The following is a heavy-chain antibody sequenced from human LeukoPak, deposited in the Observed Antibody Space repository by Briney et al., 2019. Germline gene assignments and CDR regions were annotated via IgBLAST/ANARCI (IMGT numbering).Heavy chain of an antibody. J-gene: IGHJ4*02. D-gene: IGHD3-3*02. Sequence: SETLSLTCTVSGDSISSGPHLWAWVRQPPGKGLVWVASVSYTGDTYYNPSLKCRVTISRDTSKNQFSLKMTSMTATDTAVYYCTRVRTGSIFYYWGQGTLITVSS. CDR1: GDSISSGPHL. V-gene: IGHV4-39*02. CDR2: VSYTGDT. CDR3: TRVRTGSIFYY.